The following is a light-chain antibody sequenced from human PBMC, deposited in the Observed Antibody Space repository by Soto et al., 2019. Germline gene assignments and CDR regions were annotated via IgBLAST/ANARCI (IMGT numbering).Light chain of an antibody. CDR3: SSFTSAHTYV. CDR2: EVT. CDR1: ISDVCGYKY. Sequence: QHASLPKPPVQAITISCTGAISDVCGYKYVSWYQQHPGKAPKLIIYEVTNRPSGVSNRFSGSKSGNTASLTISGLQDEDEATYYCSSFTSAHTYVLGTGNKVTV. V-gene: IGLV2-14*03. J-gene: IGLJ1*01.